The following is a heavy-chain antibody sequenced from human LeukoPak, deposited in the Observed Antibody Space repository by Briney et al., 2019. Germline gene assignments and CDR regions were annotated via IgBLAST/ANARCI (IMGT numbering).Heavy chain of an antibody. D-gene: IGHD4-17*01. Sequence: CGPTLLNPTQTLTLTCTFSGFSLTTRGEGVGWIRQPPGKALEWLALIYWDNNKLYSPSLKSRLTIAKDTSKNQVVLTITNIDPVDTATYSCAHYGDYRFLYYFDHWGQGTLVTVSS. CDR1: GFSLTTRGEG. V-gene: IGHV2-5*02. CDR2: IYWDNNK. CDR3: AHYGDYRFLYYFDH. J-gene: IGHJ4*02.